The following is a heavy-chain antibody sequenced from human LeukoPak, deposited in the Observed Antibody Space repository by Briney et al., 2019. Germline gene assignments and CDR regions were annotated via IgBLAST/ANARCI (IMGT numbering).Heavy chain of an antibody. CDR3: ARYMILGFFFDY. V-gene: IGHV3-53*01. CDR2: IYGGGST. D-gene: IGHD3/OR15-3a*01. Sequence: PGGSLRLSCAASGFTVSSNYMSWVRQAPGKGLEWVSVIYGGGSTYYADSVKGRFTISRDNSKNTLYLQMNSLRAEDTAVYYCARYMILGFFFDYWGQGTLVTVSS. J-gene: IGHJ4*02. CDR1: GFTVSSNY.